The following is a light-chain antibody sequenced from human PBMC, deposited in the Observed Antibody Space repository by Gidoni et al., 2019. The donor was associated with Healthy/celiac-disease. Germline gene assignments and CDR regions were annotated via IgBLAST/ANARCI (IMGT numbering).Light chain of an antibody. CDR2: KIS. J-gene: IGKJ5*01. CDR1: QRLVHSDGNTY. Sequence: DIVMTQTPLSSPVTLGQPASISCRSSQRLVHSDGNTYVSWLQQRPGQPPRLLIYKISNRVSGVPDRFSGSGAGTDFTLKISRVEAEDVGVYYCMQATQFPITFGQGTRLEIK. V-gene: IGKV2-24*01. CDR3: MQATQFPIT.